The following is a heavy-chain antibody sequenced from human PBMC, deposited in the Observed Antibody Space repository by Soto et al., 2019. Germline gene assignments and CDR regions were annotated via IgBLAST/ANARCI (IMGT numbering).Heavy chain of an antibody. J-gene: IGHJ6*03. CDR3: ARDRGVAPPVAGNTHYYYYMDV. Sequence: QDQLVQSGGEVKKPGASVKVSCKASGYSFTNYGITWVRQAPGQGFEWMGWISAYNGDTNYAQKLQGRVTMTTDASTSTAYLELRSLRSHDTVVYYCARDRGVAPPVAGNTHYYYYMDVWGKATTVTVSS. D-gene: IGHD6-13*01. V-gene: IGHV1-18*01. CDR2: ISAYNGDT. CDR1: GYSFTNYG.